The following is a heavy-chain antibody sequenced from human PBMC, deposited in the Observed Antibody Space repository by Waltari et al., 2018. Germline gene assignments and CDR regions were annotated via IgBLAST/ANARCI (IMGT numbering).Heavy chain of an antibody. Sequence: EVQLVESGGGLVKPGESLRLSCTASGFAFGSYAMNWVRQAPGKGLEWVAVISSSASNMSYADSVRGRFTISRDNAKNVLILHMSALRVDDTALYYCARGAIRSSSAYFFWGQGTLVTVSS. D-gene: IGHD5-12*01. CDR3: ARGAIRSSSAYFF. CDR1: GFAFGSYA. CDR2: ISSSASNM. J-gene: IGHJ4*02. V-gene: IGHV3-21*02.